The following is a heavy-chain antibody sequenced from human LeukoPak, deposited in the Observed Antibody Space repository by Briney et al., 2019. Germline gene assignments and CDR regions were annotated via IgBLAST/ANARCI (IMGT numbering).Heavy chain of an antibody. CDR2: ISGSGGST. V-gene: IGHV3-23*01. D-gene: IGHD6-13*01. Sequence: PGGTLRLPCAASGFTFSSYGMSWVRQAPGKGLEWVSAISGSGGSTYYADSVKGRFTISRGNSKNTLYLQMNSLRAEDTALYYCAKTGGIAAAHWGQGTLVTVSS. J-gene: IGHJ4*02. CDR1: GFTFSSYG. CDR3: AKTGGIAAAH.